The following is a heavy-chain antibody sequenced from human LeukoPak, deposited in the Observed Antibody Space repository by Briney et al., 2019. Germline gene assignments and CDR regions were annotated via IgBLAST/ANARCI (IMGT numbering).Heavy chain of an antibody. J-gene: IGHJ4*02. CDR1: GYTFTSYD. CDR2: MNPNSGNT. CDR3: ATRDFWSGQNFDY. Sequence: ASVKVSCKASGYTFTSYDINWVRQATGQGLEWMGWMNPNSGNTGYAQKFQGRVTMTRNTSISTAYMELSSLRSEDTAVYYCATRDFWSGQNFDYWGQGTLVTVSS. D-gene: IGHD3-3*01. V-gene: IGHV1-8*01.